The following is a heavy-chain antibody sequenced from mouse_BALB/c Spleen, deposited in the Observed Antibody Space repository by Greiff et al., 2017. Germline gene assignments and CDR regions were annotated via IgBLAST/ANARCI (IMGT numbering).Heavy chain of an antibody. CDR2: ISSGSSTI. Sequence: DVKLVESGGGLVQPGGSRKLSCAASGFTFSSFGMHWVRQAPEKGLEWVAYISSGSSTIYYADTVKGRFTISRDNPKNTLFLQMTSLRSEDTAMYYCARLAYYYGSSSLYALDYWGQGTSVTVSS. J-gene: IGHJ4*01. D-gene: IGHD1-1*01. CDR3: ARLAYYYGSSSLYALDY. CDR1: GFTFSSFG. V-gene: IGHV5-17*02.